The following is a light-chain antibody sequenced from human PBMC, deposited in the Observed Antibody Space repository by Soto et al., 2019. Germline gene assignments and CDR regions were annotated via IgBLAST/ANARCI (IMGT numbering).Light chain of an antibody. J-gene: IGKJ4*01. Sequence: EIVLTQSPGTLSLSPGERATLACRFSQSISNSYLAWYLQKPGQSPRLLIYGASSRATGIPDRFSGSGSGTDFTLIISRLEPEDFAVYYCQQYGSSPTFGGGTKVDIK. CDR2: GAS. V-gene: IGKV3-20*01. CDR3: QQYGSSPT. CDR1: QSISNSY.